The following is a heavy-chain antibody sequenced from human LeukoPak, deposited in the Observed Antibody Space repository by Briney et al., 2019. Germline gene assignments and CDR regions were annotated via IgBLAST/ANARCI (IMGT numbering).Heavy chain of an antibody. Sequence: PSETLSLTCTVSGYSISSGYYWGWIRQPPGKGLEWIGCIYHSGSSYYNPSLKSRVTISVDTSKNQFSLKLSSVTAADTAVYYCARDLLVYDSSGLGGDWGQGTLVTVSS. J-gene: IGHJ4*02. V-gene: IGHV4-38-2*02. CDR1: GYSISSGYY. D-gene: IGHD3-22*01. CDR2: IYHSGSS. CDR3: ARDLLVYDSSGLGGD.